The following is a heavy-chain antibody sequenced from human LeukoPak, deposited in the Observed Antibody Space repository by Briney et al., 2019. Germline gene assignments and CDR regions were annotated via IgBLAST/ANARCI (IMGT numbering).Heavy chain of an antibody. CDR3: ARGGYDSGSYYKGPLYYFDY. D-gene: IGHD3-10*01. J-gene: IGHJ4*02. CDR2: IYSGGAT. CDR1: GFTVSSNY. V-gene: IGHV3-53*01. Sequence: GGSLRLSCAASGFTVSSNYMSWVRQAPGKGLEWVSVIYSGGATYYTDSGKGRFTISRDNSKNTLYLQMNSLRAEDTAVYYCARGGYDSGSYYKGPLYYFDYWGQGTLVTVSS.